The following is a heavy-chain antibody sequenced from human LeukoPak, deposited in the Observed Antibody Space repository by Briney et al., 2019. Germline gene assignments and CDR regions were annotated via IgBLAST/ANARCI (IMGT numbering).Heavy chain of an antibody. J-gene: IGHJ1*01. Sequence: ASVKVSCKASNYSFSSYGISWVRQAPGQGLEWMGWIGAYSGNSNYAQNFQGRVTMTTDTSTGTAYMELRSLGSDDTAVYYCARDSSTYYGSEYFQYWGQGTLVTVSS. CDR1: NYSFSSYG. V-gene: IGHV1-18*04. CDR2: IGAYSGNS. CDR3: ARDSSTYYGSEYFQY. D-gene: IGHD3-22*01.